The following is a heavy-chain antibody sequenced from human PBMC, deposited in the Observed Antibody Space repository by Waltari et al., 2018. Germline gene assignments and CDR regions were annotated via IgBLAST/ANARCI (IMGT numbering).Heavy chain of an antibody. Sequence: QVQLQQSGPGLVKPSQTLSLTCAISGASVPSNSAAWNWLRQSPSRGLEWLGRTYYRSKWYNDYAVSVKSRITINPDTSRNQFSLQLNSVISEDTAVYYCTRGDGYTGFDYWGQGTLVTVSS. J-gene: IGHJ4*02. CDR2: TYYRSKWYN. D-gene: IGHD5-12*01. V-gene: IGHV6-1*01. CDR3: TRGDGYTGFDY. CDR1: GASVPSNSAA.